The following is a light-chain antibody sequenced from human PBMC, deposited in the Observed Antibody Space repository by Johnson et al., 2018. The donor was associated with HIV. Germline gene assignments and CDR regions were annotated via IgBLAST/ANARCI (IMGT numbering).Light chain of an antibody. CDR2: DNN. J-gene: IGLJ1*01. V-gene: IGLV1-51*01. CDR1: SSNIGNNY. CDR3: ATWDSSLTTVGG. Sequence: QSLLTQPPSVSAAPGQKVTISCSGSSSNIGNNYVSWYQHFPETAPKLLIYDNNKRPSGIPDRFSGSKSGTSATLGITGLQTGDEADYYCATWDSSLTTVGGFGSGTKVTVL.